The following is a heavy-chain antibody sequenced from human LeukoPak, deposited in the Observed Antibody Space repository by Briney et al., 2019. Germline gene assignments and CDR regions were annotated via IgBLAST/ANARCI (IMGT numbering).Heavy chain of an antibody. CDR3: ARDSYDFWSGYHDY. Sequence: GGSLRLSCAASGFTVSSNYMSWVRQAPGKGLEWVSVIYSGGSIYYADSVKGRFTISRDNSKNTLYLQMNSLRAEDTAVYYCARDSYDFWSGYHDYWGQGTLVTVSS. V-gene: IGHV3-53*01. J-gene: IGHJ4*02. CDR1: GFTVSSNY. CDR2: IYSGGSI. D-gene: IGHD3-3*01.